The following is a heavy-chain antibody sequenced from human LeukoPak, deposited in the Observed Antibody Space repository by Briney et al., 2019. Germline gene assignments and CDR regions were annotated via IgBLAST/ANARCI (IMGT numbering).Heavy chain of an antibody. CDR2: IHSGGST. J-gene: IGHJ3*02. CDR3: ARGGSSGNDYSSFDI. CDR1: GFTVSSYF. Sequence: TGGSLRLSCAASGFTVSSYFMSWVRQAPGKGLEWVSVIHSGGSTLYADSVKGRFTISRHNSKNTLYLQVNSLRAEDTAVYLCARGGSSGNDYSSFDIWGQGTMVTVSS. D-gene: IGHD5-12*01. V-gene: IGHV3-53*04.